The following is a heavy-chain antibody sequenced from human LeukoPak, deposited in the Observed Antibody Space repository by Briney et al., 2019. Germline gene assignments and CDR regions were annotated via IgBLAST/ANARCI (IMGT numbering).Heavy chain of an antibody. CDR2: IYYSGST. V-gene: IGHV4-59*01. D-gene: IGHD6-19*01. CDR1: GGSISSYY. Sequence: SETLSLTCTVSGGSISSYYWSWIRQPPGKGLEWIGYIYYSGSTSYNPSLKSRVTISVDTSKNQFSLKLSSVTAADTAVYYCARGAVPSDYWGQGTLVTVSS. J-gene: IGHJ4*02. CDR3: ARGAVPSDY.